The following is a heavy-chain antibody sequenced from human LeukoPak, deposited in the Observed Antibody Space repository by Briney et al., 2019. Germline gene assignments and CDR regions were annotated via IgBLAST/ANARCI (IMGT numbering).Heavy chain of an antibody. V-gene: IGHV3-53*01. Sequence: GGSLRLSCAASGLSLSTYVMSWVRQAPGKGLEWVSVIYSGGSTYYADSVKGRFTISRDNSKNTLYLQMSSLRAEDTAVYYCARTPLWTDAFDIWGQGTMVTVSS. CDR1: GLSLSTYV. CDR3: ARTPLWTDAFDI. CDR2: IYSGGST. D-gene: IGHD2-21*01. J-gene: IGHJ3*02.